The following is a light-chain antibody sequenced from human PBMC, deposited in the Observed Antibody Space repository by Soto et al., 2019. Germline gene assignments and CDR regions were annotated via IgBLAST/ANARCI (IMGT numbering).Light chain of an antibody. J-gene: IGLJ2*01. CDR1: SSDIGGYNY. V-gene: IGLV2-14*01. CDR3: SSYTTRNTVL. CDR2: DVT. Sequence: QSVLTQPASVSGSPGQSITMSCTGASSDIGGYNYVSWYQHHPGEAPQLLIYDVTNRPSGVSNRFTASKSGNTASLTISGLQAEDEADYYCSSYTTRNTVLFGGGTKLTVL.